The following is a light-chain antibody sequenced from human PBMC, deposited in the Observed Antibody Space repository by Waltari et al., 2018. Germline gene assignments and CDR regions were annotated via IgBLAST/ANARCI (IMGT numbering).Light chain of an antibody. J-gene: IGKJ1*01. V-gene: IGKV4-1*01. Sequence: DIVMTQSPESLAVSLGERATINCKSRQSVLNTSNNKNYLAWYQQKPGQPPKLLIYWASTRESGVPDRFSGSGSGTDFTLTISSPQAEDVAVYYCQQYYTTLRTFGQGTKVEIK. CDR1: QSVLNTSNNKNY. CDR3: QQYYTTLRT. CDR2: WAS.